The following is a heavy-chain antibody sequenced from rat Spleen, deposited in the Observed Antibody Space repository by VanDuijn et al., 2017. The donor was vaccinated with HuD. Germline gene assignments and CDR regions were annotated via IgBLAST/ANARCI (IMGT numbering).Heavy chain of an antibody. V-gene: IGHV2S8*01. CDR2: ISTGGST. D-gene: IGHD1-12*02. Sequence: QVQLKESGPGLVQPSQTLSLTCTVSGFSLTSNSVSWVRQPPGEGLEWIAAISTGGSTDYNSALKSRLSISRDTSKSQVLLKMNSLQTEDTAMYFCARSAKYYYDGSYYYVHFDYWGQGVMVTVSS. J-gene: IGHJ2*01. CDR1: GFSLTSNS. CDR3: ARSAKYYYDGSYYYVHFDY.